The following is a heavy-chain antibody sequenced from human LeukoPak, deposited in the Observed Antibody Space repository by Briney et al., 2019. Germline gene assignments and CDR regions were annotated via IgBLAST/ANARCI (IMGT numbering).Heavy chain of an antibody. D-gene: IGHD1-26*01. CDR3: ARESSVGAHKAFDY. CDR1: GFTFSSYW. V-gene: IGHV3-74*01. CDR2: INSDGRST. Sequence: PGGSLRLSCAASGFTFSSYWMHWVRQAPGKGLVWVSRINSDGRSTSHADSVKGRFTISRDNDKNTLYLQMNSLRAEDTAVYYCARESSVGAHKAFDYWGQGTLVTVSS. J-gene: IGHJ4*02.